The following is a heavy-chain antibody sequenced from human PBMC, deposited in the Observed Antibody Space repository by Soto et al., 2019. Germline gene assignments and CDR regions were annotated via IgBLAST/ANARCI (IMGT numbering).Heavy chain of an antibody. D-gene: IGHD4-4*01. CDR3: ARLYSNYFDP. CDR1: GGSISSYY. V-gene: IGHV4-59*08. J-gene: IGHJ5*02. CDR2: IYYSGST. Sequence: SETLSLTCTVSGGSISSYYWSWIRQPPMKGLEWIGYIYYSGSTNYNPSLKSRVTISVDPSKNQFSLKLSSVTAADTAVYYCARLYSNYFDPWGRGTLVTVSS.